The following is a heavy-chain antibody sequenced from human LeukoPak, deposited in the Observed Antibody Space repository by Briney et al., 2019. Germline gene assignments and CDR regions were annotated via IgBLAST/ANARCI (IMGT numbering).Heavy chain of an antibody. CDR2: ISSSSRYI. Sequence: GGSLRLSCAASGFIFSDYYMSWIRQAPGKGLEWVSSISSSSRYIYYADSMKGRFTISRDNAKNSLFLQMNSLRAEDTAVYYCARVAEAAAFDYWGQGTLVTVSS. D-gene: IGHD6-13*01. V-gene: IGHV3-11*06. J-gene: IGHJ4*02. CDR1: GFIFSDYY. CDR3: ARVAEAAAFDY.